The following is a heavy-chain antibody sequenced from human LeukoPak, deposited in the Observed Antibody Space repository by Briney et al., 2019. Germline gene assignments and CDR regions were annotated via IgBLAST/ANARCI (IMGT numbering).Heavy chain of an antibody. CDR3: VKDHGYSSGWFVRGFDY. CDR2: ISSNGGNT. CDR1: GFSVSGYA. V-gene: IGHV3-64D*09. J-gene: IGHJ4*02. Sequence: GGSLRLSCSPTGFSVSGYAMHWVRQAPGKGLEYVSAISSNGGNTHYADSVKGRFTISRDNSKNTLYLQMSSLRTEDTAMYYCVKDHGYSSGWFVRGFDYWGRGTLVTVSS. D-gene: IGHD6-19*01.